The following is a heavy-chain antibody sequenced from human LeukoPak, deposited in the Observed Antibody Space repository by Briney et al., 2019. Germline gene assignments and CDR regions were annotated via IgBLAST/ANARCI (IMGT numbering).Heavy chain of an antibody. V-gene: IGHV4-39*07. J-gene: IGHJ4*02. CDR2: ISYSGNT. CDR1: GGSISSYY. Sequence: SETLSLTCTVSGGSISSYYWGWIRQPPGEGLEWIGSISYSGNTYYNPSLKSRVTISVDASNNQLSLKLTSVTAADTAIYYCSRESGAFCPFGYWGQGTLVIVPS. D-gene: IGHD1-26*01. CDR3: SRESGAFCPFGY.